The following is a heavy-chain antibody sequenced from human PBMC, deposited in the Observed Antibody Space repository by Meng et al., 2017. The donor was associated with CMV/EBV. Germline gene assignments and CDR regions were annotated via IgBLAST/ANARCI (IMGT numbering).Heavy chain of an antibody. CDR2: ISAYNGNT. J-gene: IGHJ4*02. CDR3: ARYNYDSSGYRN. V-gene: IGHV1-18*01. Sequence: ASVKVSCKASGYTFTSYGISWVRQAPGQGLEWMGWISAYNGNTNYAQKLQGRVTMTRDTSISTAYMELSRLRSDDTAVYYCARYNYDSSGYRNWGQGTLVTVSS. D-gene: IGHD3-22*01. CDR1: GYTFTSYG.